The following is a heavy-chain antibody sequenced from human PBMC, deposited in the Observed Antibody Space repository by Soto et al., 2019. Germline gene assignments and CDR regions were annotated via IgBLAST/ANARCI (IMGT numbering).Heavy chain of an antibody. V-gene: IGHV4-38-2*02. J-gene: IGHJ6*02. CDR1: GYSISSGYY. CDR2: IYHSGST. Sequence: PSETLSLTCAVSGYSISSGYYWGWIRQPPGKGLEWIGSIYHSGSTYYNPSLKSRVTISVDTSKNQFSLKLSSVTAADTAVYYCARDLAWGTHLWFGELLRHYGMDVWGQGTTVTVSS. D-gene: IGHD3-10*01. CDR3: ARDLAWGTHLWFGELLRHYGMDV.